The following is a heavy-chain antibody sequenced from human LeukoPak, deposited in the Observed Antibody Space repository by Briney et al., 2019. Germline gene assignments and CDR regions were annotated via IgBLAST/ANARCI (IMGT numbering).Heavy chain of an antibody. D-gene: IGHD3-10*01. J-gene: IGHJ4*02. CDR3: ARDQSYYTFDY. Sequence: PSETLSLTRAVSGYSISSDYHWGWIRQPPGKGLEWIGAMHHSGSTYYNPSLKSRVTISVDTSKNQVSLKLNSVTAADTAVYYCARDQSYYTFDYWGQGTLVIVSA. V-gene: IGHV4-38-2*02. CDR2: MHHSGST. CDR1: GYSISSDYH.